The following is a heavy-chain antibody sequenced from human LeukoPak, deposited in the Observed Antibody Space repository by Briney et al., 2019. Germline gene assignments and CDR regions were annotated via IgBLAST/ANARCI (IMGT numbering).Heavy chain of an antibody. CDR2: IIPIFGTA. J-gene: IGHJ3*02. D-gene: IGHD2-2*01. CDR3: ARDRGSTSPLGTFDI. CDR1: GYTLTELS. Sequence: SVKVSCKVSGYTLTELSMHWVRQAPGQGLEWMGGIIPIFGTANYAQKFQGRVTITADESTSTAYMELSSLRSEDTAVYYCARDRGSTSPLGTFDIWGQGTMVTVSS. V-gene: IGHV1-69*13.